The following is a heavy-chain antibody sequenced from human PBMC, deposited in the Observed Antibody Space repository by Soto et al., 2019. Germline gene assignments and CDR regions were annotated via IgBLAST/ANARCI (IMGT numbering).Heavy chain of an antibody. V-gene: IGHV3-30*18. CDR1: GFTFSSYG. CDR3: AKDIGSSSSYYYGMDV. J-gene: IGHJ6*02. Sequence: GGSLRLSCAASGFTFSSYGMHWVRQAPGKGLEWVAVISYDGSNKYYADSVKGRFTISRDNSKNTLYLQMNSLRAEDTAVYYCAKDIGSSSSYYYGMDVWGQGTTVTVSS. D-gene: IGHD6-6*01. CDR2: ISYDGSNK.